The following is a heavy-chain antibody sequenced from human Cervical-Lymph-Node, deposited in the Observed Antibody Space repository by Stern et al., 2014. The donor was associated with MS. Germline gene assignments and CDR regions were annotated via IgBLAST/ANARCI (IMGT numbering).Heavy chain of an antibody. Sequence: EVQLVESGAEVKKPGESLKISCKGSGYSFTSYWISWVRQMPGQGLEWMGSIYPGDSDTRYSPCFHGQVTISSHTSISTAYLQWSSLKASDTAMYVCARFTSGWSPLGYWGQGTLVTVSS. D-gene: IGHD6-19*01. J-gene: IGHJ4*02. CDR3: ARFTSGWSPLGY. CDR1: GYSFTSYW. CDR2: IYPGDSDT. V-gene: IGHV5-51*01.